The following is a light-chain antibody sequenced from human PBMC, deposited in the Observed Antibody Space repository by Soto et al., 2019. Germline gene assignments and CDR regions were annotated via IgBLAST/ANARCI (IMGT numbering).Light chain of an antibody. J-gene: IGKJ4*01. CDR2: GAS. CDR1: QSVSSSY. CDR3: QNDGSLELT. Sequence: EIVLTQSPGNLSLSPGERATLSCRASQSVSSSYLAWYQQKPGQAPRLLIYGASSRATGIPDRFSGSGSGTDFTLTISRLEPEDGAVYSCQNDGSLELTFGGGTKVEIK. V-gene: IGKV3-20*01.